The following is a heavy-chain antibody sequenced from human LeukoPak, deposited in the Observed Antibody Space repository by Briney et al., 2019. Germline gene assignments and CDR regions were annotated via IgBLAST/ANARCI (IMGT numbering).Heavy chain of an antibody. D-gene: IGHD3-22*01. CDR1: GFTFSSYA. CDR3: AKAGTYYYDSSGYYYPGDY. J-gene: IGHJ4*02. CDR2: INGSGGST. Sequence: PGASLRLSCAASGFTFSSYAMSWVRQAPGKGLEWVSAINGSGGSTYYADSVKGRFTISRDNSKNTLYLQMNSLRAEDTAVYYCAKAGTYYYDSSGYYYPGDYWGQGTLVTVS. V-gene: IGHV3-23*01.